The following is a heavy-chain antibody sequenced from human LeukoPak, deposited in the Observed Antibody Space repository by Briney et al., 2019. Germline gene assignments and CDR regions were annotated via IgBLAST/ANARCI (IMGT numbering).Heavy chain of an antibody. V-gene: IGHV1-18*01. J-gene: IGHJ4*02. D-gene: IGHD1-26*01. CDR2: ISAYNGNT. CDR1: GYTFTYYG. Sequence: ASVTVSCTASGYTFTYYGISWVRQAPGQGLEWMGWISAYNGNTKYAQKLQGRVTMTRDTSTSTAYMELRSLRSDDTAVYYCARESEYSGTYYFNYWGQGTLVTVSS. CDR3: ARESEYSGTYYFNY.